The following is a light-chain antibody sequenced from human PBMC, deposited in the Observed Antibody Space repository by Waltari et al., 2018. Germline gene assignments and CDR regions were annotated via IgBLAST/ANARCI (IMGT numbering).Light chain of an antibody. Sequence: QLVLTQSPSASASLGASVKLTCTLDSGHRSNIVAWLQQQPEEGPRYLMNINSDGGHSKGDEIPDRLAGSSSGAERYLTLSSVQAEDEADYYCQSGGHGTWVFGGGTKLTVL. V-gene: IGLV4-69*01. J-gene: IGLJ3*02. CDR1: SGHRSNI. CDR3: QSGGHGTWV. CDR2: INSDGGH.